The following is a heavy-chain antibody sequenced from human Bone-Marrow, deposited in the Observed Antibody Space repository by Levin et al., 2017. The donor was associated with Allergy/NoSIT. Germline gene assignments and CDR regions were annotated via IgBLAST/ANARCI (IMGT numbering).Heavy chain of an antibody. V-gene: IGHV3-66*02. CDR2: IYSGGGT. J-gene: IGHJ4*02. Sequence: LSLTCAASGFTVSSTYMKWVRPAPGKGLEWVSVIYSGGGTYYTNSVKGRFTISRDSSKNTLYLQMNSLKPEDTAVYYCATVNYISGSSLWGQGTLVTVSS. CDR1: GFTVSSTY. CDR3: ATVNYISGSSL. D-gene: IGHD3-10*01.